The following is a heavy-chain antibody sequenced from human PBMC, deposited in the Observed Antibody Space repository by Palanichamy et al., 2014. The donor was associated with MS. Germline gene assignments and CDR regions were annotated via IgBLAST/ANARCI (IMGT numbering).Heavy chain of an antibody. V-gene: IGHV1-2*06. J-gene: IGHJ6*02. Sequence: QVQLVQSGAEVKKPGASVKVSCKVSGYTFTGYYMHRVRQAPGQGLEWMGRINPNSGGTNSAQKLQGRVTMTRDTSISTAYMELTRLRSDDTAVYYCARDPSGYCSSTSCYPSEYYYGMDVWGQGTTVTVSS. CDR3: ARDPSGYCSSTSCYPSEYYYGMDV. CDR2: INPNSGGT. D-gene: IGHD2-2*01. CDR1: GYTFTGYY.